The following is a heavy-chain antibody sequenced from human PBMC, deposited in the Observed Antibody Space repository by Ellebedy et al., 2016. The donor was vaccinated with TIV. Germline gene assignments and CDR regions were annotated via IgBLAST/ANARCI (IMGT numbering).Heavy chain of an antibody. Sequence: AASVKVSCKASGYSLTTYNMNWVRQSPGQGLKWLGWINTNTGNPTYAQGFAGRFVFSLDTSVNTAYLQISSLKAEDGAVYYCTRGDCDGNSCPISDYWGQGSLLTVSS. J-gene: IGHJ4*02. CDR2: INTNTGNP. CDR1: GYSLTTYN. D-gene: IGHD4-23*01. V-gene: IGHV7-4-1*02. CDR3: TRGDCDGNSCPISDY.